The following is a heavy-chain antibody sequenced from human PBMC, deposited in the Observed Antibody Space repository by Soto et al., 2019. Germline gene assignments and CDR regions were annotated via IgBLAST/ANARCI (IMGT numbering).Heavy chain of an antibody. CDR1: GGTFSSYA. V-gene: IGHV1-69*13. CDR3: ARSIMITFGGVIAKNYYYYGMDV. Sequence: RASVKVSCRASGGTFSSYAISWVRQAPGQGLEWMGGIIPIFGTANYAQKFQGRVTITADESTSTAYMELSSLRSEDTAVYYCARSIMITFGGVIAKNYYYYGMDVWGQGTTVTVSS. CDR2: IIPIFGTA. J-gene: IGHJ6*02. D-gene: IGHD3-16*02.